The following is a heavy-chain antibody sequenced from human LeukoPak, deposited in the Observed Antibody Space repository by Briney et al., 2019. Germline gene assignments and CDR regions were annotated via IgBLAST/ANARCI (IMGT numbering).Heavy chain of an antibody. J-gene: IGHJ4*02. Sequence: ASVKVSCKASGYTFSSYYMHWVRQAPGQGLEWVGLINPIGDSTNYAQNFRGRVTMTRDTSTSTVYMDLSSLRSEDTAVYYCAREASGGYFDYWGQGTLVTVSS. CDR2: INPIGDST. V-gene: IGHV1-46*01. CDR3: AREASGGYFDY. CDR1: GYTFSSYY. D-gene: IGHD4-23*01.